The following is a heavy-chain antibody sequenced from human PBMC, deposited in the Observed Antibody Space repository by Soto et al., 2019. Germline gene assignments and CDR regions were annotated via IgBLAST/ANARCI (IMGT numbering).Heavy chain of an antibody. D-gene: IGHD2-15*01. CDR2: ISAYKGNT. CDR3: ARGADCSGGSCYRHYYYFGMDV. Sequence: QVQLVQSGAEVKKPGASVKVSCKASGYTFTSYGISWVRQAPGQGLEWMGWISAYKGNTNYAQKLQGRVTMTTDTSTSTAYMELRSLRSDDTAVYYCARGADCSGGSCYRHYYYFGMDVWGQGTTVTVSS. J-gene: IGHJ6*02. V-gene: IGHV1-18*01. CDR1: GYTFTSYG.